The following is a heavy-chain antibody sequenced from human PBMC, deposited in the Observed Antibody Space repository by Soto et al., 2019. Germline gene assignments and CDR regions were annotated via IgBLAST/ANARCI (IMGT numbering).Heavy chain of an antibody. V-gene: IGHV4-4*07. CDR3: ARSPLTHSYAQFDS. CDR2: VYTVGST. J-gene: IGHJ4*02. D-gene: IGHD3-16*01. CDR1: GGSLNNYY. Sequence: QVQLQKSGPRLVKPSETLSLTCTVSGGSLNNYYWSWIRQPAGKGLEWIGRVYTVGSTNYNPSLKSRVTMSIDTSKNHFSLSLTSVTAADTAVYYCARSPLTHSYAQFDSWGQGSLVTVSS.